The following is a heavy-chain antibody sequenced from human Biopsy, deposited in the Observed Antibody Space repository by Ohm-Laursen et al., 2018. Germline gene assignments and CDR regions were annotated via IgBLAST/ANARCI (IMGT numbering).Heavy chain of an antibody. CDR1: GGTFRNYA. Sequence: SSVKVSCKASGGTFRNYAISWVRQAPGQGLEWMGGIIPIFGTEDYAQNFQGRVTVAADTSTSTATMELRSLRSDDTAVYYCATKLTGYFHHWGQGTLVIVSS. CDR3: ATKLTGYFHH. D-gene: IGHD3-9*01. CDR2: IIPIFGTE. J-gene: IGHJ1*01. V-gene: IGHV1-69*06.